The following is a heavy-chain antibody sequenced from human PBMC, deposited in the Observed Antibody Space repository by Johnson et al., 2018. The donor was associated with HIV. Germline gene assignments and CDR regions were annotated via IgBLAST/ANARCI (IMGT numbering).Heavy chain of an antibody. D-gene: IGHD3-22*01. CDR1: GFTFSNAW. Sequence: QVQLVESGGGLVKPGGSLRLSCAASGFTFSNAWMSWVRQAPGKGLEHVATIASLGDNTYYADSVKGRFTISRASSKNTLYLQMNSLRVEDTAVYYCARGSRYTYDNDDAYLLHAFDFWGQGTMVTVSS. V-gene: IGHV3-64*04. CDR2: IASLGDNT. J-gene: IGHJ3*01. CDR3: ARGSRYTYDNDDAYLLHAFDF.